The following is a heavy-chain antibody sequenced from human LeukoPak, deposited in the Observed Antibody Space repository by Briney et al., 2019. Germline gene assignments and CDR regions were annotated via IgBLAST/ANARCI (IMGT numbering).Heavy chain of an antibody. CDR2: INWNGGST. Sequence: GGSLRLSCAASGFTFDDYGMSWVRQAPGKGLEWVSGINWNGGSTGYADSVKGRFTISRDNSKNSLYVQPNNLRTEDTALYYCAKGRYGSGSFSTPFEYWGQGTLVTVSS. J-gene: IGHJ4*02. V-gene: IGHV3-20*04. CDR1: GFTFDDYG. D-gene: IGHD3-10*01. CDR3: AKGRYGSGSFSTPFEY.